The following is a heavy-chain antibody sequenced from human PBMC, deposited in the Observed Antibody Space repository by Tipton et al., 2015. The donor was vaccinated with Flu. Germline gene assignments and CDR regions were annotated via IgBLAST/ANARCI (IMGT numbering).Heavy chain of an antibody. D-gene: IGHD6-13*01. V-gene: IGHV4-61*02. Sequence: TPSLTCTVSGGSISSDSYYWSWIRQPAGKGLEWIGRIYTSGSTNYNPSLKSRVTISLDTSKNQFSLKLSSVTAADTAVYYCARYTSSWDPPRDWGQGTLVTVSS. CDR2: IYTSGST. CDR1: GGSISSDSYY. CDR3: ARYTSSWDPPRD. J-gene: IGHJ1*01.